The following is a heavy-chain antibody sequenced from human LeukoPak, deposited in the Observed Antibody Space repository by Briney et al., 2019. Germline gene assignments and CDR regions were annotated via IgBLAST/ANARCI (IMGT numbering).Heavy chain of an antibody. CDR3: TTDTMTTVQFDY. J-gene: IGHJ4*02. CDR1: GFTFSNAW. V-gene: IGHV3-15*01. CDR2: IKSKTDGGTA. Sequence: PGGSLRLSCAASGFTFSNAWMSWVRQAPGKGLEWVGRIKSKTDGGTADYAAPVKGRFTISRDDSKNTLYLQMNSLKTEDTAVYYCTTDTMTTVQFDYWGQGTLVTVSS. D-gene: IGHD4-17*01.